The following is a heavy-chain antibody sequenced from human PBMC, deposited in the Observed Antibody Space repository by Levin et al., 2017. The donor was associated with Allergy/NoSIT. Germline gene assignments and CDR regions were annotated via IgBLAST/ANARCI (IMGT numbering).Heavy chain of an antibody. CDR2: INPSDDST. Sequence: ASVKVSCKASGYSFTDYYIHWVRQAPGQGLEWMGLINPSDDSTSYAQKFQGRVTMTRDTSTRTVYMQLSSLRSEDTAVYYCAREIYCSSPSCYVAGIYGMDVWGQGTTVTVSS. J-gene: IGHJ6*02. D-gene: IGHD2-2*01. V-gene: IGHV1-46*01. CDR3: AREIYCSSPSCYVAGIYGMDV. CDR1: GYSFTDYY.